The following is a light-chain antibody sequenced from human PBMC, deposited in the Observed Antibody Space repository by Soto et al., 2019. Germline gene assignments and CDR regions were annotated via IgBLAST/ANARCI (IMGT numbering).Light chain of an antibody. CDR3: QQYGSSPIT. Sequence: DILLTQAPGTPCYSSVEGDTLSWRASQSVSSSYLAWYQQKPGQAPRLLIYGESSRATGIPDRFSGSGSGTDFTLTISRLEPEDFAVYYCQQYGSSPITFGQGTQLEIK. CDR2: GES. V-gene: IGKV3-20*01. CDR1: QSVSSSY. J-gene: IGKJ5*01.